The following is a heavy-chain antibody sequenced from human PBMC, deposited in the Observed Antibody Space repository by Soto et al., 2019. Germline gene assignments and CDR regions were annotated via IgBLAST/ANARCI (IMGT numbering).Heavy chain of an antibody. CDR2: ISAYNGNT. J-gene: IGHJ6*02. D-gene: IGHD2-2*01. Sequence: QVQLVQSGAEVKKPGASVKVSCKASGYTFTSYGISWVRQAPGQGLEWMGWISAYNGNTNYAQKRQGRVTMTTDTSTNKAVMELRSLRSDDTAVDYCASVRVVPAAIALLDVWGQGTTVTVSS. CDR3: ASVRVVPAAIALLDV. CDR1: GYTFTSYG. V-gene: IGHV1-18*01.